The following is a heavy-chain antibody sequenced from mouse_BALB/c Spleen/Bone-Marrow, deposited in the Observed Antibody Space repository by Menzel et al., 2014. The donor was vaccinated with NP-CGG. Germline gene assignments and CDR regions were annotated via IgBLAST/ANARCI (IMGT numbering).Heavy chain of an antibody. D-gene: IGHD1-1*01. CDR3: ARFITTRAMDY. V-gene: IGHV2-6-4*01. J-gene: IGHJ4*01. CDR2: IWGGGST. CDR1: GFSLSRYS. Sequence: VQGVESGPGLVAPSQSLSITCTVSGFSLSRYSVHWVRQPPGKGLEWLGMIWGGGSTDYNSALKSRLSISKDNSKSQVFLKMNGLQTDDAAMYYCARFITTRAMDYWGQGTSVTVSS.